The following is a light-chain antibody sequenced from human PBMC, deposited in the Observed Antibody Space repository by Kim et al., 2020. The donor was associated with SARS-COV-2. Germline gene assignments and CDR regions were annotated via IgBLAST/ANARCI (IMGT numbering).Light chain of an antibody. V-gene: IGLV3-9*01. CDR2: RDS. CDR1: NIGSKN. Sequence: VALGQTARITCGRNNIGSKNVHWYQQRPGQAPVLVIYRDSNRPSGIPERFSGSNSGNTATLTISRAQAGDEADYYCQVWDSSLVVFGGGTKLTVL. J-gene: IGLJ2*01. CDR3: QVWDSSLVV.